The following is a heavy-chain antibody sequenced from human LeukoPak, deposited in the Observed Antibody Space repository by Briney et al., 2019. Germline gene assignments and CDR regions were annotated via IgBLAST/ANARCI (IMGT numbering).Heavy chain of an antibody. J-gene: IGHJ4*02. D-gene: IGHD3-10*01. CDR3: ARNRGGSGSYRSRLYYFDY. V-gene: IGHV3-20*04. CDR2: INWNGGST. Sequence: GGSLRLSCAASGFTFDDYGMSWVRQAPGKGLEWVSGINWNGGSTGYADSVKGRFTISRDNAKNSLYLQMNSLRAEDTALYYCARNRGGSGSYRSRLYYFDYWGQGTLVTVSS. CDR1: GFTFDDYG.